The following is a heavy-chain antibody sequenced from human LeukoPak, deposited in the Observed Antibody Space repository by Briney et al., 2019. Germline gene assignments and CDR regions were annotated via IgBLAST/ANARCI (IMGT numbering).Heavy chain of an antibody. Sequence: GGSLRLSCAASGFTLSSYWMHWVRQAPGKGLVWVSRINTDGSSTSYADSVKGRFTISRDNAKNTLYPQMNSLRAEDTAVYYCARALAVAGTGGLFWGQGTLVTVSS. J-gene: IGHJ4*02. CDR2: INTDGSST. V-gene: IGHV3-74*01. D-gene: IGHD6-19*01. CDR3: ARALAVAGTGGLF. CDR1: GFTLSSYW.